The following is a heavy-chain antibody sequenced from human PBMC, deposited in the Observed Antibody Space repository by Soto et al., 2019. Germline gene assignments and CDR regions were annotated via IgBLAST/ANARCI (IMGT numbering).Heavy chain of an antibody. CDR1: NGAMNSGTSY. D-gene: IGHD6-19*01. V-gene: IGHV4-39*01. CDR3: ERTADNWFAP. Sequence: XETLSLTFTVSNGAMNSGTSYWDWIRQPPGKGLEWIGNIYYNGNTLYNPSLGSRVRISLDTSKNQFSLTLRSVTAADSAVYYCERTADNWFAPWGQGTLVTVSS. CDR2: IYYNGNT. J-gene: IGHJ5*02.